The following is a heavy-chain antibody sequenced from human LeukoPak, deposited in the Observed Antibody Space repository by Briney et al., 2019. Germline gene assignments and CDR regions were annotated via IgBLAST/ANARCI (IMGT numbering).Heavy chain of an antibody. CDR2: IYYSGNT. V-gene: IGHV4-59*01. J-gene: IGHJ4*02. CDR3: AGKDFWSGYSVNY. CDR1: GGSISSYY. D-gene: IGHD3-3*01. Sequence: PSETLSLTCTVSGGSISSYYWSWIRQPPGKGLEWIGYIYYSGNTNYNPSLKSRVTISVDTSKNQFSLKLSSVTAADTAVYYCAGKDFWSGYSVNYWGQGTLVTVSS.